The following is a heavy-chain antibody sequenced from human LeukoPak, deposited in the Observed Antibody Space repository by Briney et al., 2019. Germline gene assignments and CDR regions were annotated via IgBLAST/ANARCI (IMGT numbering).Heavy chain of an antibody. J-gene: IGHJ4*02. CDR1: GFTFSNYA. Sequence: GGSLRLSCAASGFTFSNYAMAWVRQAPGKGLEWVSVLYSDGNTKYADSVQGRFTISRDNSKNTLYLEMNSLSPDDTAVYYCARGVEPLAANTLAYWGQGTLVTVSS. D-gene: IGHD1-14*01. CDR2: LYSDGNT. V-gene: IGHV3-23*03. CDR3: ARGVEPLAANTLAY.